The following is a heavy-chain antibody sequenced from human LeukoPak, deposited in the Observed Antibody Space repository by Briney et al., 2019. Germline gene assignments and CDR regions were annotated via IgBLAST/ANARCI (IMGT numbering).Heavy chain of an antibody. CDR2: INWNGGST. V-gene: IGHV3-20*01. Sequence: PGGSLRLSCAASGFTFDDYGLSWVRQAPGKGLEWVSGINWNGGSTGYADSVKGRFTISRDNAKNSLYLQMNSLRAEDTALYNCARLGSGEDGYYYGMDVWGQGTTVTVSS. CDR3: ARLGSGEDGYYYGMDV. CDR1: GFTFDDYG. D-gene: IGHD3-10*01. J-gene: IGHJ6*02.